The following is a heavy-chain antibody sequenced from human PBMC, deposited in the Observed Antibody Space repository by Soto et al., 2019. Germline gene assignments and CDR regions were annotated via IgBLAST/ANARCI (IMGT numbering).Heavy chain of an antibody. D-gene: IGHD6-19*01. Sequence: QVQLQESGPGLVKPSDTLSLTCTVSGGSISGHYWIWIRQPPGEGMEWIGYIFYSGSTTYNNNPSLKSRDTISVDTSKYQFSLRLSSVTAADTAVYYCARVGSSGWSPDYWGQGTLVTVSS. CDR3: ARVGSSGWSPDY. V-gene: IGHV4-59*11. CDR1: GGSISGHY. CDR2: IFYSGSTTY. J-gene: IGHJ4*02.